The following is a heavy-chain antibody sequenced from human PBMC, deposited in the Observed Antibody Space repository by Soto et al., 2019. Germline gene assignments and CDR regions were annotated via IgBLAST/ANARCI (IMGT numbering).Heavy chain of an antibody. Sequence: WWSLRLSCSASVFTFSSYAMSWFRQAPGKGLEWVSAISGSGSTFYADSVKGRFTISRDNSKNTLYLQMNSLRAEDTAVYYCAKEKDYDYVWGSYRYTSDYWGQGTLVTVSS. CDR2: ISGSGST. J-gene: IGHJ4*02. CDR3: AKEKDYDYVWGSYRYTSDY. V-gene: IGHV3-23*01. D-gene: IGHD3-16*02. CDR1: VFTFSSYA.